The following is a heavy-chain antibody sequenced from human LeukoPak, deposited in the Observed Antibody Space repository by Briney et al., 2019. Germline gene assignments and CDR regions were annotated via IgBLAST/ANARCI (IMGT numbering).Heavy chain of an antibody. V-gene: IGHV3-7*01. CDR1: GFTFSSFI. CDR2: INQGGSEK. CDR3: LRENHDSGWSFDY. D-gene: IGHD3-22*01. J-gene: IGHJ4*02. Sequence: PGGSLRLSCAASGFTFSSFIMHWVRQAPGKGLEWVANINQGGSEKYYVDSVKGRFTISRDNAKNSLYLEMNSLRAEDTAVYYCLRENHDSGWSFDYWGQGTLVTVSS.